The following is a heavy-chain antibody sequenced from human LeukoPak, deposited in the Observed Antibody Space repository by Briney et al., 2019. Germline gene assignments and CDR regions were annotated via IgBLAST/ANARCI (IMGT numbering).Heavy chain of an antibody. D-gene: IGHD6-6*01. Sequence: PGGSLRLSCAASGFTFDDYGMSWVRQAPGKGLEWVSGINWNGGSTGYAASVKGRFTISRDNAKNSLYLQMNSLRAEDTALYYCARRMSIAARYWFDPWGQGTLVTVSS. CDR1: GFTFDDYG. V-gene: IGHV3-20*04. CDR2: INWNGGST. CDR3: ARRMSIAARYWFDP. J-gene: IGHJ5*02.